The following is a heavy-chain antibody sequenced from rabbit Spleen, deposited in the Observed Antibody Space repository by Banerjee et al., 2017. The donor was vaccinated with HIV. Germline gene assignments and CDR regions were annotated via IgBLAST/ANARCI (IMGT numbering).Heavy chain of an antibody. CDR2: IDAGVKGTT. Sequence: QEQLEESGGDLVKPEGSLTLSCTASGFSLSRDYWICWVRQAPGKGLEWIACIDAGVKGTTYYASWAKGRFTISKTSTTVTLQMTSLTAADTATYFCARDVSNVGGWGLWGQGTLVTVS. V-gene: IGHV1S45*01. CDR1: GFSLSRDYW. J-gene: IGHJ4*01. D-gene: IGHD4-1*01. CDR3: ARDVSNVGGWGL.